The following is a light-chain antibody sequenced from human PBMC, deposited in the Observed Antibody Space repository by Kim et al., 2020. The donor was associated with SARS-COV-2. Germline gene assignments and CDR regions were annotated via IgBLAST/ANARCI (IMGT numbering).Light chain of an antibody. V-gene: IGLV2-14*01. CDR1: SRNVSSHDY. CDR2: EVS. CDR3: GTYTSTSTVV. Sequence: GQPVTITCTGTSRNVSSHDYISCYQRHQGKATRLRIYEVSYRPSGVSSRFSGSKSRNAASLSISGLQVEDEADYYCGTYTSTSTVVFGGGTKLTVL. J-gene: IGLJ2*01.